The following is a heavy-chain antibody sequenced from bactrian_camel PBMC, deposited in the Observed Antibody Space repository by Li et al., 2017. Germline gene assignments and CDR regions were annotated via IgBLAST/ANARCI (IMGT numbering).Heavy chain of an antibody. CDR2: IDGHDVA. CDR3: AADGEHRDCSEAPY. J-gene: IGHJ4*01. V-gene: IGHV3S44*01. CDR1: GYTFSGSS. D-gene: IGHD1*01. Sequence: VQLVESGGGSVQAGGSLRLSCAASGYTFSGSSMGWFRQAPGKEREGVANIDGHDVARYADSVKGRFTISKDTAKSTVYLQMNNLEPEDTGMYYCAADGEHRDCSEAPYWGQGTQVTVS.